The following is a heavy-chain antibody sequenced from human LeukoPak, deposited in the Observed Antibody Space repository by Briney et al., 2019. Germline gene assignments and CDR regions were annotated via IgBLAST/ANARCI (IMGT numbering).Heavy chain of an antibody. CDR2: IYTSGST. Sequence: PSQTLSLTCTVSGGSISSGSYRSWIRQPAGKGLEWIGRIYTSGSTNYNPSLKSRVTISVDTSKNQFSLKLSSVTAADTAVYYCARVRAAMARYYYYYMDVWGKGTTVTVSS. J-gene: IGHJ6*03. CDR1: GGSISSGSY. D-gene: IGHD5-18*01. CDR3: ARVRAAMARYYYYYMDV. V-gene: IGHV4-61*02.